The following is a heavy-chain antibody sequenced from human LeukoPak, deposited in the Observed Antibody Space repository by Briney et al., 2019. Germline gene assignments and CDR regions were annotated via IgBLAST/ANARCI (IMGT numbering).Heavy chain of an antibody. CDR2: INPSGGST. CDR3: ARESSGWSDY. D-gene: IGHD6-19*01. CDR1: GYTFTSYY. J-gene: IGHJ4*02. Sequence: ASVKVSCKASGYTFTSYYMHWVRQAPGQGLEWMGIINPSGGSTSYAQKFQGRVTITRNTSISTAYMELSSLRSEDTAVYYCARESSGWSDYWGQGTLVTVSS. V-gene: IGHV1-46*01.